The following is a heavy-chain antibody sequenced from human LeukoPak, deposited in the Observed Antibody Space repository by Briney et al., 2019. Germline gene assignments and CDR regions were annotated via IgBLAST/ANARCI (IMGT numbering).Heavy chain of an antibody. J-gene: IGHJ4*02. V-gene: IGHV1-2*02. D-gene: IGHD3-16*01. Sequence: ASVKVSCKASGYTFTGYYMHWVRQAPGQGLEWMGWINPNSGGTNYAQKFQGRVTMTRDTSISTAYMELSRLRSDDTAVYYCARGVVGYDYVWGTEHYFDYWGQGTLVTVSS. CDR3: ARGVVGYDYVWGTEHYFDY. CDR1: GYTFTGYY. CDR2: INPNSGGT.